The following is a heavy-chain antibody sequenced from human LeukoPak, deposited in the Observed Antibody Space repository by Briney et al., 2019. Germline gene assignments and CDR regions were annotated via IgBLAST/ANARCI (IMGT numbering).Heavy chain of an antibody. D-gene: IGHD3-3*01. Sequence: GGSLRLSCAASGFTFSSYGMHWVRQAPGKGLEWVAFIRYDGSNKYYADSVKGRFTISRDNSKNTLYLQMNSLRAEDTAVYYCAKDQRITIFGVVNAPFDYWGQGTLVTVSS. V-gene: IGHV3-30*02. J-gene: IGHJ4*02. CDR1: GFTFSSYG. CDR3: AKDQRITIFGVVNAPFDY. CDR2: IRYDGSNK.